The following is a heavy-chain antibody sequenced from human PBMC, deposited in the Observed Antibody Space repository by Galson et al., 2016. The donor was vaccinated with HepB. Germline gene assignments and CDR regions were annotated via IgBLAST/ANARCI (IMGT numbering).Heavy chain of an antibody. D-gene: IGHD3-10*01. Sequence: QSGAEVKKPGESLKISCKGSAYSFTGYWIGWVRQMPGKGLEWMGIVYSGDSDARYSPSFQGQVTISADKSNNTAYLQWSSLKASDTAISYCARLVRGDAFDIWGQGTLVIVSS. CDR3: ARLVRGDAFDI. CDR2: VYSGDSDA. J-gene: IGHJ3*02. CDR1: AYSFTGYW. V-gene: IGHV5-51*01.